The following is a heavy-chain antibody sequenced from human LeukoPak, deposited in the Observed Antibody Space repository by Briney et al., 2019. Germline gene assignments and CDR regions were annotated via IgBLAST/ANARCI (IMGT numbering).Heavy chain of an antibody. J-gene: IGHJ6*03. CDR2: ISWNSGSI. Sequence: GGSLRLSCAASGFTFDDYAMHWVRQAPGKGMEWVSGISWNSGSIGYADSVKGRFTISRDNAKNSLYLQMNSLRAEYTAFSYCAKDVATAMEAYYYYYMDVWGKGTTVTVSS. D-gene: IGHD5-18*01. V-gene: IGHV3-9*01. CDR3: AKDVATAMEAYYYYYMDV. CDR1: GFTFDDYA.